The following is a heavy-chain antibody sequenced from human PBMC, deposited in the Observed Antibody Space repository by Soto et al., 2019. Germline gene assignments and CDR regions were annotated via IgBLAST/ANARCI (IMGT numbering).Heavy chain of an antibody. CDR1: GFTFSSYW. J-gene: IGHJ4*02. D-gene: IGHD6-19*01. CDR2: IKQDGSDK. V-gene: IGHV3-7*01. CDR3: ARDRGQWLVPIDY. Sequence: GGSLRLSCAASGFTFSSYWMSWVRQAPGKGLEWVANIKQDGSDKYYVDSVKGRFTISRDNAKNSLYLQMNSLRAEDTAVYYCARDRGQWLVPIDYWGQGTLVTVSS.